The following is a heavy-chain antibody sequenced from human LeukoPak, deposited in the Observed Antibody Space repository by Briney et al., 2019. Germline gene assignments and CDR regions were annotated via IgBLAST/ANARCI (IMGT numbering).Heavy chain of an antibody. CDR2: ISAYNGNT. CDR1: GYTFTSYG. Sequence: ASVKVSCKASGYTFTSYGISWVRQAPGQGLEWMGWISAYNGNTNYAQKFQGRVTMTTDTSTSTAYMELRSLRSDDTAVYYCARTYIADSGGYSAFDYWGQGTLVTVSS. J-gene: IGHJ4*02. V-gene: IGHV1-18*01. D-gene: IGHD1-26*01. CDR3: ARTYIADSGGYSAFDY.